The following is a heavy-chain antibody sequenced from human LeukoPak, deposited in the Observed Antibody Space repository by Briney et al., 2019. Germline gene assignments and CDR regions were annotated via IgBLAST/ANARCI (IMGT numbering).Heavy chain of an antibody. CDR2: TYYRSKWYN. J-gene: IGHJ6*04. CDR3: ARGGYSGYDAEDQYYYYYYGMDV. CDR1: GDSVSSNSAA. D-gene: IGHD5-12*01. V-gene: IGHV6-1*01. Sequence: SQTLSRTCAISGDSVSSNSAAWNWIRQSPSRGLEWLGRTYYRSKWYNDYAVSVKSRITINPDTSKNQFSLQLNSVTPEDTAVYYCARGGYSGYDAEDQYYYYYYGMDVWGKGTTVTVSS.